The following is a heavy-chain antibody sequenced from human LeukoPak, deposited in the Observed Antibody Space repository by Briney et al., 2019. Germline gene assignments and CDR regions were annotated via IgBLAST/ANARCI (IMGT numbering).Heavy chain of an antibody. Sequence: GGSLRLSCAPSGFTFDKYFIHWVRQAPGKGLDWVSSISGTSTYIDYADSVKGRFTISRDNANNSLYLQMNSLRVDDTAVYYCVRDHQLRDPGCWGQGTLVAVSS. V-gene: IGHV3-21*03. D-gene: IGHD5-24*01. CDR3: VRDHQLRDPGC. CDR1: GFTFDKYF. J-gene: IGHJ4*02. CDR2: ISGTSTYI.